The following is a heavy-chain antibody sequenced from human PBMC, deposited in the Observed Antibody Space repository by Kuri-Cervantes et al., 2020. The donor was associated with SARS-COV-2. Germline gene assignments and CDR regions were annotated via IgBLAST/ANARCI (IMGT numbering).Heavy chain of an antibody. Sequence: ASVKVSCKASGCTFTGYYMHWVRQAPGQGLVWMGWINPNSGGTNYAQKFQGWVTMTRDTSISTAYMELSSLRSEDTAVYYCAREHPGTEDYYFDYWGQGTLVTVSS. V-gene: IGHV1-2*04. CDR1: GCTFTGYY. CDR3: AREHPGTEDYYFDY. CDR2: INPNSGGT. J-gene: IGHJ4*02. D-gene: IGHD1-26*01.